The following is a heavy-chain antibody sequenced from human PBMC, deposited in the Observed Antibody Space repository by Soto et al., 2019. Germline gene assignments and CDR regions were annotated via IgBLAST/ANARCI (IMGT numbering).Heavy chain of an antibody. J-gene: IGHJ4*02. CDR1: GFSFSNYG. V-gene: IGHV3-30*03. Sequence: GGSLRLSCAASGFSFSNYGMHWVRQAPGKGLEWVAAISYDGTNKYYGDSVRGRLTISRDNSKNTLYLQMSSLRADDTAVYYCARDPSATGTYYADWGQGTLVTVSS. D-gene: IGHD1-26*01. CDR2: ISYDGTNK. CDR3: ARDPSATGTYYAD.